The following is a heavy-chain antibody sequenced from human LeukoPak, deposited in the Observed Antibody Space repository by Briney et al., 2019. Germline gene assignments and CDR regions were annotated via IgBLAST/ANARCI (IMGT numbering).Heavy chain of an antibody. J-gene: IGHJ4*02. CDR3: AKHGGDQLLWFGELLYKQGFDY. V-gene: IGHV1-46*01. CDR1: GYTFTSYY. D-gene: IGHD3-10*01. Sequence: GASVKVSCKASGYTFTSYYMHWVRQAPGQGLEWMGIINPSGGSTSYAQKFQGRVTMTRDMSTSTVYMELSSLRAEDTAVYYCAKHGGDQLLWFGELLYKQGFDYWGQGTLVTVSS. CDR2: INPSGGST.